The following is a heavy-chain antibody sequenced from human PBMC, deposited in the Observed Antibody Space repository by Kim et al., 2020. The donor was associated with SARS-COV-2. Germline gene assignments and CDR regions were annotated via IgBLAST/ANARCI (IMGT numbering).Heavy chain of an antibody. CDR3: ARAPGDRTTVTYYYFDY. CDR2: ISAYNGNT. J-gene: IGHJ4*02. Sequence: ASVKVSCKASGYTFTSYGISWVRQAPGQGLEWMGWISAYNGNTNYAQKLQGRVTMTTDTSTSTAYMELRSLRSDDTAVYYCARAPGDRTTVTYYYFDYWGQGTLVTVSS. V-gene: IGHV1-18*04. D-gene: IGHD4-17*01. CDR1: GYTFTSYG.